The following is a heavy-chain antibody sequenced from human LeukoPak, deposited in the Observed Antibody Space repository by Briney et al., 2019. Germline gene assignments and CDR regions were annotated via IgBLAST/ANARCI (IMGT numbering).Heavy chain of an antibody. CDR2: IYYSGSS. V-gene: IGHV4-61*01. J-gene: IGHJ4*02. D-gene: IGHD6-13*01. Sequence: SETLSLTCTVFGGSVSSGIYSWSWIRQPPGKGLEWIGYIYYSGSSNYNPSLMSRVAISVDTSKNQFSLKLGSVTAADAAVYYCARGESSNWSFDYWGQGTLVTVSS. CDR3: ARGESSNWSFDY. CDR1: GGSVSSGIYS.